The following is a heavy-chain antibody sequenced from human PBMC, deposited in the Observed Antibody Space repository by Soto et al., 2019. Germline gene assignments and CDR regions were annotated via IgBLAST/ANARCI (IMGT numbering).Heavy chain of an antibody. CDR3: ARGRASGSYYLLDY. J-gene: IGHJ4*02. Sequence: GXGGQVSYTCSVNTFTTYDIHWVRQATGHGLEWMGWINPNSGNIGYAQRFQGRVTMTRDTAIRTAYMEVSSLRSDDTAVYYCARGRASGSYYLLDYWGQGTLVTVSS. CDR1: VNTFTTYD. CDR2: INPNSGNI. V-gene: IGHV1-8*01. D-gene: IGHD3-10*01.